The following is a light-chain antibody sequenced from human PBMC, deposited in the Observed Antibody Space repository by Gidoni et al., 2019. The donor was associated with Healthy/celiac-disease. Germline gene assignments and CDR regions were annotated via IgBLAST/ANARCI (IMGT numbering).Light chain of an antibody. CDR2: QDS. J-gene: IGLJ2*01. V-gene: IGLV3-1*01. CDR3: QAWDSSTVV. CDR1: KLGDKY. Sequence: YELTQPPSVSVAPGQTASIPCSGDKLGDKYACWYQQKPGQSPVLVIYQDSKRPSGIPERFSGSNSGNTATLTISGTQAMDEADYYCQAWDSSTVVFGGGTKLTVL.